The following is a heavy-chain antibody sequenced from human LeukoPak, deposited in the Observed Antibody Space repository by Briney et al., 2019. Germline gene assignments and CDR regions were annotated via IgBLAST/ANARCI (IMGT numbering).Heavy chain of an antibody. CDR1: GYTFTTYW. Sequence: GESLKISCKGSGYTFTTYWIGWVRQMPGKGLEWMGIIYPGDPDTRYSPSFQGQVTISADKSITTAYLQWSSLKASDTAMYYCARVMTTLTGFDFWGQGTLVTVSS. V-gene: IGHV5-51*01. CDR2: IYPGDPDT. D-gene: IGHD2/OR15-2a*01. J-gene: IGHJ4*02. CDR3: ARVMTTLTGFDF.